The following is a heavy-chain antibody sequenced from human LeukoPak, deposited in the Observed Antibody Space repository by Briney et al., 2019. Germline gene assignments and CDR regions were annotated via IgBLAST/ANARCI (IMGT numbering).Heavy chain of an antibody. Sequence: SETLSLTCAVSGDSVGSSVSGNSRWNWVRQTPGKGLEWIGEIYRSGGTHYNPALRGRVTMSLDRSKNHLSLNVRSVTAADTAVYYCVRDFDDGNYALRYWGQGTLVTVSS. CDR3: VRDFDDGNYALRY. J-gene: IGHJ4*02. CDR1: GDSVGSSVSGNSR. CDR2: IYRSGGT. V-gene: IGHV4-4*02. D-gene: IGHD4-17*01.